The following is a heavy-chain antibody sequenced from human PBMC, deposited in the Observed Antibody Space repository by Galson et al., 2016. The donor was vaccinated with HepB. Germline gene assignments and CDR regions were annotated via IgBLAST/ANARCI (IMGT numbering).Heavy chain of an antibody. CDR1: GFIFKNAA. Sequence: SVKVSCKASGFIFKNAAVQWVRQAPGQGLEWIGWIVAGNGDTNYAQEFQGRVTITRDTSASTAYIELSSLRSEDTAVYYCARGDPDLWFGTLDYWGQGTLVTVSS. D-gene: IGHD3-10*01. V-gene: IGHV1-58*01. J-gene: IGHJ4*02. CDR3: ARGDPDLWFGTLDY. CDR2: IVAGNGDT.